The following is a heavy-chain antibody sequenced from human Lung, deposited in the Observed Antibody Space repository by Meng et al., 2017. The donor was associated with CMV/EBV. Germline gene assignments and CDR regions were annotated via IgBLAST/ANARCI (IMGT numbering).Heavy chain of an antibody. D-gene: IGHD1-26*01. Sequence: SCAASGFIFNNAWMSWVRQAPGKGLEWVGRIKSKTDGGTTDYAAPVKGRFTISRDDSKNTLSLQMNSLKTEDTAVYYCTTQWELDFDYWGQGTLVTVSS. V-gene: IGHV3-15*01. CDR1: GFIFNNAW. CDR3: TTQWELDFDY. J-gene: IGHJ4*02. CDR2: IKSKTDGGTT.